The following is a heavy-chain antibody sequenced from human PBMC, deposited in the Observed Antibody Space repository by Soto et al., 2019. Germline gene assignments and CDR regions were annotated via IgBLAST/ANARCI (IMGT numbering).Heavy chain of an antibody. Sequence: GASVKVSCKASGYTFTCYYMHWVRQAPGQGLEWMGWINPNSGGTNYAQKFQGWVTMTRDTSISTAYMELSRLRSDDTAVYYCAREGRKATISPYYYYGMDVWGQGTTVTVS. V-gene: IGHV1-2*04. CDR2: INPNSGGT. J-gene: IGHJ6*02. CDR3: AREGRKATISPYYYYGMDV. D-gene: IGHD5-12*01. CDR1: GYTFTCYY.